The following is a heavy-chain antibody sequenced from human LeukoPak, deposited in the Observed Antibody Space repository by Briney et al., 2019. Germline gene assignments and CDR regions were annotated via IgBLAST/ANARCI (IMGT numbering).Heavy chain of an antibody. Sequence: SETLSLTCAVYGGSFSGYYWSWIRQPPGKGLEWIGEINHSGSTNYNPSLKSRVTISVDTSKNQFSLKLSSVTAAYTAVYYCARGHFYDYIWGSYRPDAFDIWGQGTMVTVSS. CDR2: INHSGST. D-gene: IGHD3-16*02. CDR1: GGSFSGYY. CDR3: ARGHFYDYIWGSYRPDAFDI. J-gene: IGHJ3*02. V-gene: IGHV4-34*01.